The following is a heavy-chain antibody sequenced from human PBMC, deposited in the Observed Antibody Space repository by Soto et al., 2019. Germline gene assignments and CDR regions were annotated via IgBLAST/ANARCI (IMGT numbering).Heavy chain of an antibody. CDR3: ASFVACTYSPHLFAF. J-gene: IGHJ4*02. CDR2: VKSDGTTA. CDR1: GFAFTSYW. V-gene: IGHV3-74*01. D-gene: IGHD2-15*01. Sequence: PGRTLRLSCEASGFAFTSYWMHWVRQAPGKGLVWVAGVKSDGTTATYADSVRGRFTISRDNAKNTLYLQMNSLSAEDTAVYYCASFVACTYSPHLFAFWGQGTQVTVSA.